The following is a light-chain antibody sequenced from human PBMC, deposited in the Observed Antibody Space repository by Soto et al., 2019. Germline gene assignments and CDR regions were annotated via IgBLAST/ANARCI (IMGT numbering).Light chain of an antibody. Sequence: VLTQPASVSGSPGQSITISCTGTSSDVGGYNYVSWYQQHPGKAPKLMIYEVSNRPSGASNRFSGSKSGNTASLTISGLQAEDEADYYCSSYTSSSTVFGTGTKVTVL. CDR3: SSYTSSSTV. J-gene: IGLJ1*01. V-gene: IGLV2-14*01. CDR2: EVS. CDR1: SSDVGGYNY.